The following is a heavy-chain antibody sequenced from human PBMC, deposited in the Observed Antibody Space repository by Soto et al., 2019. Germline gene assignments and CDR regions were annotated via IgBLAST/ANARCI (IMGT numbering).Heavy chain of an antibody. CDR1: GGSISSGGYY. CDR2: IYYSGST. V-gene: IGHV4-31*03. D-gene: IGHD5-12*01. J-gene: IGHJ5*02. Sequence: SETLSLTCTVSGGSISSGGYYWSWIRQHPGKGLEWIGYIYYSGSTYYNPSLKSRVTISVDTSKNQFSLKLSSVTAADTAVYYCARYYSGYDLNWFDPWGQGTLVTVPQ. CDR3: ARYYSGYDLNWFDP.